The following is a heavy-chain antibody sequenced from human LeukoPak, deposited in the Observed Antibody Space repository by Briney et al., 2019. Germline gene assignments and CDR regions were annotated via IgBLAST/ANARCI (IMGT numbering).Heavy chain of an antibody. D-gene: IGHD1-26*01. CDR3: ARDRSTGSYDY. CDR2: IYSSGTI. CDR1: GGSISSYY. J-gene: IGHJ4*02. V-gene: IGHV3-53*01. Sequence: EPLSLTCTVSGGSISSYYWSWVRQAPGKGLEWVSIIYSSGTIFYADSVKGRFTISRDNSKNTVFLQMNSLRTEDTAVYYCARDRSTGSYDYWGQGTLVSVSS.